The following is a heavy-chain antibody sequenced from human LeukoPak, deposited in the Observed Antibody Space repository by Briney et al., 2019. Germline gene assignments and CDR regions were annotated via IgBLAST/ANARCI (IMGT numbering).Heavy chain of an antibody. CDR2: ISYDGSNK. Sequence: GGSLRLPCAASGLTFSSYAMHWVRQAPGKGLEWVAVISYDGSNKYYADSVKGRFTISRDNSKNTLYVQMNSLRAEDTAVYYCARPLSSSWYLLDWGQGTLVTVFS. J-gene: IGHJ4*02. CDR1: GLTFSSYA. V-gene: IGHV3-30-3*01. D-gene: IGHD6-13*01. CDR3: ARPLSSSWYLLD.